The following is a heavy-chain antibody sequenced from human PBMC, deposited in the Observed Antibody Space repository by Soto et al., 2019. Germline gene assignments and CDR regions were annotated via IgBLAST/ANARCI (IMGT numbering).Heavy chain of an antibody. CDR1: GYSFTSYW. Sequence: PGEALKISWKGSGYSFTSYWIGWVLQIPGKGLEWMGIIYPGDSDTRYSPSFQGQVTISADKSISTAYLQWSSLKASDTAMYYCARPLTGTTSFRGGLLYGMDVWGQGTTVSVSS. CDR2: IYPGDSDT. D-gene: IGHD1-7*01. J-gene: IGHJ6*02. CDR3: ARPLTGTTSFRGGLLYGMDV. V-gene: IGHV5-51*01.